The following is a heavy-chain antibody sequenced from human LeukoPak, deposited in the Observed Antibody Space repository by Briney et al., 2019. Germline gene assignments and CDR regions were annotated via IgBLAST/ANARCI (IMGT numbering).Heavy chain of an antibody. CDR3: ARDRTHYYESSGYYSRWGY. D-gene: IGHD3-22*01. V-gene: IGHV4-30-4*07. CDR1: GGSISSGGYS. Sequence: PSETLSLTCAVSGGSISSGGYSWSWIRQPPGKGLEWIGYIYYSGSTYYNPSLKSRVTISVDTSKNQFSLKLSSVTAADTAIYYCARDRTHYYESSGYYSRWGYWGQGTLVTVSS. J-gene: IGHJ4*02. CDR2: IYYSGST.